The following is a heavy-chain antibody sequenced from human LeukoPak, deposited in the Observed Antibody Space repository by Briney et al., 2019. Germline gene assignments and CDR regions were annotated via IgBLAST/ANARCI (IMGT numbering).Heavy chain of an antibody. CDR1: GGSISSGGYS. J-gene: IGHJ4*02. CDR3: ATGFYDSSGYSIPFDH. D-gene: IGHD3-22*01. V-gene: IGHV4-30-4*01. CDR2: ISYSGNT. Sequence: SETLSLTCAVSGGSISSGGYSWSWLRQPPGKGPEWIGYISYSGNTDYNLSLKSRVIIAIDTSKNQLSLRLSSVTAADTARYYCATGFYDSSGYSIPFDHWGQGTLVTASS.